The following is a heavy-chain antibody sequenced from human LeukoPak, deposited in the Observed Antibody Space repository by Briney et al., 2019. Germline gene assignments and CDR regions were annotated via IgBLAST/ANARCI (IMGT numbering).Heavy chain of an antibody. CDR3: ARLARYSSSPISPLYYHYYMDV. V-gene: IGHV1-18*01. D-gene: IGHD6-19*01. Sequence: ASVQVSCKASGYTFISYGINWVRQAPGQGLEWMGWISPYNGNTNYAQNFQGRVTMTTDMSTSTVYMELSSLTSDDTAMYYCARLARYSSSPISPLYYHYYMDVWGKGTTVTVSS. CDR2: ISPYNGNT. CDR1: GYTFISYG. J-gene: IGHJ6*03.